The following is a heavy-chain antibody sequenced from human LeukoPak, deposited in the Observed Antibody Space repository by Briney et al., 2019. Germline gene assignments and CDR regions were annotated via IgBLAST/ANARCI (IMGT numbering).Heavy chain of an antibody. Sequence: SVKVSCKASGYTFTSYDINWVRQAPGQGLEWMGGIIPIFGTANYAQKFQGRVTITTDESTSTAYMELSSLRSEDTAVYYCARAQGGYSYGYYYYYMDVWGKGTTVTVSS. CDR3: ARAQGGYSYGYYYYYMDV. CDR1: GYTFTSYD. J-gene: IGHJ6*03. D-gene: IGHD5-18*01. CDR2: IIPIFGTA. V-gene: IGHV1-69*05.